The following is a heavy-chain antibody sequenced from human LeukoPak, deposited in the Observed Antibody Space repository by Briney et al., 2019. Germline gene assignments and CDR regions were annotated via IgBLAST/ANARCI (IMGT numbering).Heavy chain of an antibody. V-gene: IGHV4-39*01. J-gene: IGHJ4*02. Sequence: SETLSLTCTVSGGSISSNSYYWGWIRQPPGKGLKWIGSIYYSGSTYYNPSLKSRVTISVDTSKNQFSLKLNSVTAADTAVYYCARANRVSLYYFDYWGQGTLVTVSS. CDR1: GGSISSNSYY. CDR2: IYYSGST. CDR3: ARANRVSLYYFDY. D-gene: IGHD5/OR15-5a*01.